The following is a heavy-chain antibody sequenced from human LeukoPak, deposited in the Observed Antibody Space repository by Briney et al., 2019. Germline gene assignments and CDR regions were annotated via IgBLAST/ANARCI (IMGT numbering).Heavy chain of an antibody. V-gene: IGHV3-74*01. CDR2: INSDGSST. J-gene: IGHJ4*02. CDR1: GFTFSNYW. D-gene: IGHD1-26*01. CDR3: ARDVRYCIDY. Sequence: GGSLRLSCAASGFTFSNYWIHWVRRAPGNGLVWVSRINSDGSSTSYADSMKGRFSISRDNAKNTLYLQMNSLRAEDTAVYYCARDVRYCIDYWGEGTLVTVSS.